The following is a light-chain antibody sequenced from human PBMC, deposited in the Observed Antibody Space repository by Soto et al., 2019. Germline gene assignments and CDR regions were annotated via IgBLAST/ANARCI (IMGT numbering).Light chain of an antibody. CDR2: AAS. CDR3: QKYNSDPPT. CDR1: QGSSGY. Sequence: VIWIAQSPSLLSASTGDRLTSSCRMSQGSSGYLVCFQQKQGKAPELLIYAASTLQSGVPSRFSGRRSGTDFTLPLSRLQPEDVETDYCQKYNSDPPTFGQGTKVDIK. J-gene: IGKJ1*01. V-gene: IGKV1D-8*03.